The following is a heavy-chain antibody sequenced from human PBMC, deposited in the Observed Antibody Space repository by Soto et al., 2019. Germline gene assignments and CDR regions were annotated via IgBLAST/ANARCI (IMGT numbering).Heavy chain of an antibody. CDR1: GFTFSSYS. Sequence: GGSLRLSCAAPGFTFSSYSMNWVRQAPGKGLEWVSSISSSSSYIYYADSVKGRFTISRDNAKNSLYLQMNSLRAEDTAVYYCARARSGHYYYYGMDVWGQGTTVTVSS. J-gene: IGHJ6*02. CDR3: ARARSGHYYYYGMDV. D-gene: IGHD3-10*01. CDR2: ISSSSSYI. V-gene: IGHV3-21*01.